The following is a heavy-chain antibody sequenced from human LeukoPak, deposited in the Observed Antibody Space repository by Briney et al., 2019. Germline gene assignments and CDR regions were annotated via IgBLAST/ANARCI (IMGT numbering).Heavy chain of an antibody. CDR3: ARGAGYSSSWYDDY. CDR2: IIPILGIA. D-gene: IGHD6-13*01. J-gene: IGHJ4*02. Sequence: SSVKVSCKASGRTFSSYTISWVRQAPGQGLEWMGRIIPILGIANYAQKFQGRVTITADKSTSTAYMELSSLRSEDTAVYYCARGAGYSSSWYDDYWGQGTLVTVSS. V-gene: IGHV1-69*02. CDR1: GRTFSSYT.